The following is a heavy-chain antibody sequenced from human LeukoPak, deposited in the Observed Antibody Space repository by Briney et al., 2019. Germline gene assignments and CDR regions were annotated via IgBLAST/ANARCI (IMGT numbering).Heavy chain of an antibody. CDR3: ASLSRYDYGGNPIDY. D-gene: IGHD4-23*01. CDR2: IIPIFGTA. V-gene: IGHV1-69*06. CDR1: GGTFSSYA. J-gene: IGHJ4*02. Sequence: GSSVKVSCKASGGTFSSYAISWVRQAPGQGLEWMGGIIPIFGTANYAQKFQGRVTITADKSTSTAYMELSSLRSEDTAVYYCASLSRYDYGGNPIDYWGQGTLVTVSS.